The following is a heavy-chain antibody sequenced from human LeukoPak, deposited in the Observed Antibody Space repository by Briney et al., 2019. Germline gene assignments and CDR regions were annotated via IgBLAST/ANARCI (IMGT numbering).Heavy chain of an antibody. CDR1: RGTFSSYT. CDR3: AKGPIVVVPAATKQTYYYYYMDV. J-gene: IGHJ6*03. Sequence: AASVKVSCKASRGTFSSYTISWVRQAPGQGLEWMGRIIPILGIANYAQKFQGRVTITADKSTSTAYMELSSLRSEDTAVYYCAKGPIVVVPAATKQTYYYYYMDVWGKGTTVTVS. V-gene: IGHV1-69*02. D-gene: IGHD2-2*01. CDR2: IIPILGIA.